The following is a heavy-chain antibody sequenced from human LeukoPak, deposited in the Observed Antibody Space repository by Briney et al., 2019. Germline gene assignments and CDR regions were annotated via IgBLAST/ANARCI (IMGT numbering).Heavy chain of an antibody. J-gene: IGHJ4*02. V-gene: IGHV1-18*01. D-gene: IGHD3-10*01. CDR1: GYTFTSYG. CDR2: ISAYNGNT. Sequence: GASVKVSCKASGYTFTSYGISWVRQAPGQGLEWMGWISAYNGNTNYAQKLQGRVTMTTDTSTSTAYMELRSLRSDDTAVYYCARALEDTYYYGSGSYSFDYWGQGTLVTVSS. CDR3: ARALEDTYYYGSGSYSFDY.